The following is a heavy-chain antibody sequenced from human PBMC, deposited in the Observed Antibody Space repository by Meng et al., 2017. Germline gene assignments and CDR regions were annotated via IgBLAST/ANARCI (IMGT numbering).Heavy chain of an antibody. J-gene: IGHJ4*02. Sequence: QVPVQPWGAGLLKPSGTLSLTCAVYGGSFSGYYWSWIRQPPGKGLEWIGEINHSGSTNYNPSLKSRVTISVDTSKNQFSLKLSSVTAADTAVYYCARVPTYYYDSSGYYLFDYWGQGTLVTVSS. CDR2: INHSGST. CDR1: GGSFSGYY. V-gene: IGHV4-34*01. CDR3: ARVPTYYYDSSGYYLFDY. D-gene: IGHD3-22*01.